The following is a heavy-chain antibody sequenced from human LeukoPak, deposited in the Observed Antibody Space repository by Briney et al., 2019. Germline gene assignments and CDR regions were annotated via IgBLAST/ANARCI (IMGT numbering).Heavy chain of an antibody. CDR1: GYTFTSYY. CDR2: INPSGGST. J-gene: IGHJ3*02. CDR3: ARRGPTVTTLDAFDI. V-gene: IGHV1-46*01. Sequence: ASVKVSCKASGYTFTSYYMHWVRQAPGQGLEWMGIINPSGGSTSYAQKFQGRVTMTRDTSTSTVYMELSSLRSEDTAVYYCARRGPTVTTLDAFDIWGQGTMVTVSS. D-gene: IGHD4-11*01.